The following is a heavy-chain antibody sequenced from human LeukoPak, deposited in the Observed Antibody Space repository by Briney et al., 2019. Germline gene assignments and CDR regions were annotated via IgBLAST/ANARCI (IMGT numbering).Heavy chain of an antibody. CDR1: GSSFTSYW. CDR3: ASIAYCGGDCYNDY. CDR2: IYPGDSDA. J-gene: IGHJ4*02. D-gene: IGHD2-21*01. V-gene: IGHV5-51*01. Sequence: GASLQISCEGSGSSFTSYWIGWVRQLPGKGLEGMGIIYPGDSDARYSPSFQGQVTISADKSISTAYLQWSSLKASDTAMYYCASIAYCGGDCYNDYWGQGTLVTVSS.